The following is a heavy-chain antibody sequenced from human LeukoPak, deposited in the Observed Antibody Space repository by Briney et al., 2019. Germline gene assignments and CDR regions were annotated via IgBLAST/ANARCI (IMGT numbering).Heavy chain of an antibody. V-gene: IGHV4-34*01. CDR2: INHSGST. Sequence: TETLSLTCAVYGGSFSGYYWSWIRQPPGKGLEWIGEINHSGSTNYNPSLKSRVTISVDTSKNQFSLKLSSVTAADTAVYYCARSAYCGGDCRDLDYWGQGTLVTVSS. J-gene: IGHJ4*02. CDR3: ARSAYCGGDCRDLDY. D-gene: IGHD2-21*02. CDR1: GGSFSGYY.